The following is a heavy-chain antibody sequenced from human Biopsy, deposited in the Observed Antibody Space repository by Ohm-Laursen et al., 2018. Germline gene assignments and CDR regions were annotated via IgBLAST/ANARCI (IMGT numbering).Heavy chain of an antibody. CDR2: NKQNGNT. Sequence: SDTLSLTCAVYGGSFPGYYLGPVPPTPGEGVGGVGENKQNGNTNYKPSLGSRVAISADTSKNQFSLNLYSVTAADTAVYFCARGLPRIAPMVRGRRTWFDPWGQGTLVTVSS. D-gene: IGHD3-10*01. J-gene: IGHJ5*02. V-gene: IGHV4-34*01. CDR1: GGSFPGYY. CDR3: ARGLPRIAPMVRGRRTWFDP.